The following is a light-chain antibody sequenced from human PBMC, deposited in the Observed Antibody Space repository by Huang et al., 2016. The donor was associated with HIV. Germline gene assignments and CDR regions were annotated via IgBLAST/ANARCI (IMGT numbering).Light chain of an antibody. CDR1: QDIFNY. V-gene: IGKV1-17*03. CDR3: LQHKAFHLPT. Sequence: DIQMTQSPSAMSASVGDRVTITCRTNQDIFNYLAWFQQKPGRAPKRLIYVVSSLQSGGPSRFSGSGSGTEFTLTINNLQPEDFATYYCLQHKAFHLPTFGQGTQVE. J-gene: IGKJ1*01. CDR2: VVS.